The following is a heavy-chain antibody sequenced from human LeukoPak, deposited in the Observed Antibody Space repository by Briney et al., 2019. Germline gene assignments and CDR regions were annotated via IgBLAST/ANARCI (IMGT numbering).Heavy chain of an antibody. CDR2: ISSSGSTI. CDR1: GFTFSSYE. Sequence: PGGSLRLSCAASGFTFSSYEMNWVRQAPGKGLEWVSYISSSGSTIYYADSVKGRFTISRDNAKNSLYLRMNSLRAEDTAVYYCARGGTMIVSRDYFDYWGQGTLVTVSS. V-gene: IGHV3-48*03. CDR3: ARGGTMIVSRDYFDY. J-gene: IGHJ4*02. D-gene: IGHD3-22*01.